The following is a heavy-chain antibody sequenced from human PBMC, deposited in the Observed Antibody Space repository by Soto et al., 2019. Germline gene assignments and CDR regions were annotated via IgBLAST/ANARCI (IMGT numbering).Heavy chain of an antibody. D-gene: IGHD3-22*01. CDR2: ISGSGGST. J-gene: IGHJ4*02. CDR3: PNDLVSIYYDSTGYNIHX. CDR1: GFTFSSYA. V-gene: IGHV3-23*01. Sequence: GGSLRLSFAASGFTFSSYAMSWVRQAPGKGLEWVASISGSGGSTYYADSVKVRFTISIDNSNNTLYLQMNSLRAEDTAVYYCPNDLVSIYYDSTGYNIHXWGQGTLVTVSX.